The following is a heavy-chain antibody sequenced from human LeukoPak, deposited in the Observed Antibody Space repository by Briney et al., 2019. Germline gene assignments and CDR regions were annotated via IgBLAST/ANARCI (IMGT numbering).Heavy chain of an antibody. V-gene: IGHV3-23*01. CDR1: GFAFNNYA. CDR2: INDNGGQR. CDR3: AKTQRKVGATDYFDY. D-gene: IGHD1-26*01. J-gene: IGHJ4*02. Sequence: PGGSLRLSCAASGFAFNNYAMTWVRQAPGKGLEWVSNINDNGGQRHYADSVKGRFTISRDNSKNTLFLQMDSLRAEDTAVYYCAKTQRKVGATDYFDYWGQGILVTVSS.